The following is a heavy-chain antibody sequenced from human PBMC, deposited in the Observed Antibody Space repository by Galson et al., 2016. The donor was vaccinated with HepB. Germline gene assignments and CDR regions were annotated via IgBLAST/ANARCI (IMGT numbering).Heavy chain of an antibody. Sequence: SLRLSCAASGFTFSSYGMHWVRHVTGKGLEWVSAIGTAGDTYYPGSVKGRFTISRDDSKNTLYMQMNSLRAEDTAVYYCARDRNSGSLYAYFQHWGQGTLVTVSS. CDR2: IGTAGDT. J-gene: IGHJ1*01. CDR3: ARDRNSGSLYAYFQH. CDR1: GFTFSSYG. V-gene: IGHV3-13*01. D-gene: IGHD1-26*01.